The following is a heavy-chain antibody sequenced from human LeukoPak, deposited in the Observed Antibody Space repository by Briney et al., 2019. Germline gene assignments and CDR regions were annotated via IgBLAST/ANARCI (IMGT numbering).Heavy chain of an antibody. D-gene: IGHD3-22*01. V-gene: IGHV4-34*01. J-gene: IGHJ4*02. CDR2: INHSGST. CDR3: ARGPHTGVNYYDSSGYYY. Sequence: PSETLSLTCTVSGGSISAISGGPYYWSWIRQPPGKGLEWIGEINHSGSTNYNPSLKSRVTISVDTSKNQFSLKLSSVTAADTAVYYCARGPHTGVNYYDSSGYYYWGQGTLVTVSS. CDR1: GGSISAISGGPYY.